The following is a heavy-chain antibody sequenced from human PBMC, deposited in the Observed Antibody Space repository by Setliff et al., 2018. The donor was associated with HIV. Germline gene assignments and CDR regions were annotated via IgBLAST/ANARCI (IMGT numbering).Heavy chain of an antibody. D-gene: IGHD3-10*01. V-gene: IGHV4-4*07. J-gene: IGHJ4*03. CDR2: MFVGGDT. Sequence: PSETLSLTCSVSSGSITSYYWSWIRQPAGKGLEWVGRMFVGGDTNYNPSLKSRLTISVDTSRRQFSLRLTSVTTADTAVYCCARGLYGSGSFFFDAWGQGAQVTVSS. CDR1: SGSITSYY. CDR3: ARGLYGSGSFFFDA.